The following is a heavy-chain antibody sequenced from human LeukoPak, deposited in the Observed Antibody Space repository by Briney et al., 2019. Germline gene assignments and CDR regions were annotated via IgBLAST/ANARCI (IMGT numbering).Heavy chain of an antibody. V-gene: IGHV6-1*01. J-gene: IGHJ4*02. CDR1: GYSVPSNSAA. CDR2: TYYRSKWYN. Sequence: SQTLSLTCHISGYSVPSNSAAWNRLSQSPSRDLEWLGRTYYRSKWYNVYAISVKSRMTINADTSKNQFSLQLNSVTPEDTAVYYCAKGRWALFDCWGQGTLVIVSS. D-gene: IGHD3-10*01. CDR3: AKGRWALFDC.